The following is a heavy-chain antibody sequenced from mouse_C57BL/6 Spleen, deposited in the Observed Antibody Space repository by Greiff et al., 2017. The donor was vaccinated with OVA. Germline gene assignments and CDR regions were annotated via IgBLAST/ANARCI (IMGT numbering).Heavy chain of an antibody. CDR1: GYTFTSYW. J-gene: IGHJ2*01. CDR3: GGLITTVVATGRYYFDY. V-gene: IGHV1-7*01. Sequence: VQLQQSGAELAKPGASVKLSCKASGYTFTSYWMHWVKQRPGQGLEWIGYINPSSGYTKYNQKFKDKATLTADKSSSTAYMQLSSLTYEDSAVYYCGGLITTVVATGRYYFDYWGQGTTLTVSS. D-gene: IGHD1-1*01. CDR2: INPSSGYT.